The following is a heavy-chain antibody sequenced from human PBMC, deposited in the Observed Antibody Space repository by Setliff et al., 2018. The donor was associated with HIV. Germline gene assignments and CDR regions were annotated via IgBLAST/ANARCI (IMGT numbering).Heavy chain of an antibody. D-gene: IGHD3-9*01. Sequence: SETLSLTCSVSGVSITTDGYYWSWIRHYPGKGLEWIGYVYHSGSTYYNASLASRLIMSLDPSKNQFSLKLNSMTAADTAMYYCAGGRYFRDIRDSRFDFWGQGMLVTVSS. V-gene: IGHV4-31*03. J-gene: IGHJ4*02. CDR3: AGGRYFRDIRDSRFDF. CDR2: VYHSGST. CDR1: GVSITTDGYY.